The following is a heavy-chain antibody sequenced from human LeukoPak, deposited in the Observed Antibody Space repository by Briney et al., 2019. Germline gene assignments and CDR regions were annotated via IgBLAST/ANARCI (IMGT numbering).Heavy chain of an antibody. D-gene: IGHD6-19*01. CDR2: ISAYNGNT. V-gene: IGHV1-18*01. J-gene: IGHJ3*02. CDR3: ARVAVAARSGDAFDI. Sequence: ASVKVSCKASGYTFTSYGISWVRQAPGQGLEWMGWISAYNGNTNYAQKLQGRVTMTTDTSTSTAYMELRSLRSDDTAVYYCARVAVAARSGDAFDIWGQGTMVTVSS. CDR1: GYTFTSYG.